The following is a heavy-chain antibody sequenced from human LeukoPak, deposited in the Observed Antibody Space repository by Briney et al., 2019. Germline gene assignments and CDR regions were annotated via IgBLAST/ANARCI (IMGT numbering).Heavy chain of an antibody. J-gene: IGHJ4*02. CDR1: GFTVSSNY. D-gene: IGHD5-12*01. V-gene: IGHV3-53*01. Sequence: GGSLRLSCAASGFTVSSNYMTWVRQAPGKGLEWVSVIHKNAITYYADTVKGRFTISRDNSKNMLYLQMNSLRAEDTAVYYCARLVRRLQRLNIGRDSDYATGYYLDSWGQGTLVTVSS. CDR2: IHKNAIT. CDR3: ARLVRRLQRLNIGRDSDYATGYYLDS.